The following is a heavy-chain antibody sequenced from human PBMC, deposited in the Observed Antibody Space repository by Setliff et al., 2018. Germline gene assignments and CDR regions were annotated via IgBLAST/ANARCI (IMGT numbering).Heavy chain of an antibody. CDR2: IKQDGSEK. V-gene: IGHV3-7*03. Sequence: ETLSLTCTVSGGSISSYYWSWVRQPPGKGLEWVANIKQDGSEKYYVDSVKGRFTMSRDNAKNSLYLQMNSLRAEDTAVYYCARQTGEQLVDYWGQGTRVTVSS. CDR1: GGSISSYY. CDR3: ARQTGEQLVDY. D-gene: IGHD6-6*01. J-gene: IGHJ4*02.